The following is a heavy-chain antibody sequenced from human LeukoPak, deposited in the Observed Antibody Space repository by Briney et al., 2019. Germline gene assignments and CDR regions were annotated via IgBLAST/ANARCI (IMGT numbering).Heavy chain of an antibody. CDR1: GGTFSSYA. CDR2: IIPIFGTA. CDR3: ARAGTVTTSWFDP. D-gene: IGHD4-17*01. Sequence: GASVTVSFKASGGTFSSYAISWVRQAPGQGLEWMGGIIPIFGTANYAQKFQGRVTITTDESTSTAYMELSSLRSEDTAVYYCARAGTVTTSWFDPWGQGTLVTVS. V-gene: IGHV1-69*05. J-gene: IGHJ5*02.